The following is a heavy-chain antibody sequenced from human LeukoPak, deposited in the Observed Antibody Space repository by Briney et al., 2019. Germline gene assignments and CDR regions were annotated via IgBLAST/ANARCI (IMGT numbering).Heavy chain of an antibody. D-gene: IGHD6-6*01. CDR3: ALSTYSSSPS. CDR1: GFIFSNHW. CDR2: INQDESKE. Sequence: PGGSLRLSCAASGFIFSNHWMIWVRQAPGKGLEWVANINQDESKEYYVASVEGRFTISRDNAKNSLYLQMDSLRAEDTALYYCALSTYSSSPSWGQGTLVTVSS. V-gene: IGHV3-7*01. J-gene: IGHJ5*02.